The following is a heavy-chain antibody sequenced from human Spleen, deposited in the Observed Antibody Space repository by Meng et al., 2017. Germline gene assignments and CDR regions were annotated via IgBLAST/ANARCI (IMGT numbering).Heavy chain of an antibody. J-gene: IGHJ4*02. CDR3: ARGPTTMAHDFDY. CDR1: GGSFSGYY. D-gene: IGHD4-11*01. V-gene: IGHV4-34*04. CDR2: INHSGST. Sequence: QVQLQEEGGRRLKPVASPSLTCGGYGGSFSGYYWSRIRQPPGKGLELIREINHSGSTNHNPSLESRATISVDTSQNNLSLKLSSVTGADSAVYYCARGPTTMAHDFDYWGQGTLVTVSS.